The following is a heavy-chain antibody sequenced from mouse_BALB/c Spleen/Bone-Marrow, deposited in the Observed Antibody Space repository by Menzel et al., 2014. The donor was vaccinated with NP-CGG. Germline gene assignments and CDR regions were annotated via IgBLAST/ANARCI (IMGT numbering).Heavy chain of an antibody. CDR1: GYAFSAYW. CDR2: IYPGDGDT. CDR3: TRSTATFDY. J-gene: IGHJ2*01. Sequence: QVQLQQSGAELVRPGSSVKISCEASGYAFSAYWMNWVKQRPGQGLEWIGQIYPGDGDTNYNGKFKGKATLTADKSSSTAYMQLSSLTSEDSAVYFCTRSTATFDYWGQGTTLTFSS. V-gene: IGHV1-80*01. D-gene: IGHD1-2*01.